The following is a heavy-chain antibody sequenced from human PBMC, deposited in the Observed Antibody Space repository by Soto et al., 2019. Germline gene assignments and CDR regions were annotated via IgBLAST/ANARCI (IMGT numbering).Heavy chain of an antibody. Sequence: SETLSLTCTVSGGSISSSSYYWGWIRQPPGKGLEWIGSIYYSGGTYYNPSLKSRVTISVDTSKNQFSLKLSSVTAADTAVYYCARLGWNRTGYYYYYMDVWGKGTTVTVSS. V-gene: IGHV4-39*01. CDR1: GGSISSSSYY. D-gene: IGHD1-1*01. J-gene: IGHJ6*03. CDR2: IYYSGGT. CDR3: ARLGWNRTGYYYYYMDV.